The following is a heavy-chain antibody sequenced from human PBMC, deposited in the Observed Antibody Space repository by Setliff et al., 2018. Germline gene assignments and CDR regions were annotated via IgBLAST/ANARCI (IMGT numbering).Heavy chain of an antibody. J-gene: IGHJ4*02. CDR2: IWFDGSKE. CDR1: GFTFNTFA. V-gene: IGHV3-33*06. D-gene: IGHD3-16*02. Sequence: PGGSLRLSCAASGFTFNTFAMHWVRQAPGTGLEWLALIWFDGSKEYYADSVKGRFSISRDNSKNTAYLEMNSLRVEDTAVYYCVKASSDLSMAYFDLWGQGTLVTVSS. CDR3: VKASSDLSMAYFDL.